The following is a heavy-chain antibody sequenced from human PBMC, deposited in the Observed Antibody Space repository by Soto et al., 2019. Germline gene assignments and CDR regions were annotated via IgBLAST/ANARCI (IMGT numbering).Heavy chain of an antibody. CDR3: AKGRGGSGSLTPRVDF. Sequence: EVQLLESGGGLVQPGGSLRLSCAASGFTFNNYAMTWVRQAPGKGLEWVSAISGGGDTTAYADSVKGRVTVSGDGSKNTLYLQMSSLRAEDTALYYCAKGRGGSGSLTPRVDFWGQGTLVTVSS. V-gene: IGHV3-23*01. CDR1: GFTFNNYA. D-gene: IGHD3-10*01. J-gene: IGHJ4*02. CDR2: ISGGGDTT.